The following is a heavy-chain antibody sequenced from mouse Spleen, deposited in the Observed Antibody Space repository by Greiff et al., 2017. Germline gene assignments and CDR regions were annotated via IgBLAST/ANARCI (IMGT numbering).Heavy chain of an antibody. J-gene: IGHJ4*01. D-gene: IGHD1-1*01. CDR3: ARAAYYGSSFLDY. V-gene: IGHV5-16*01. Sequence: EVMLVESEGGLVQPGSSMKLSCTASGFTFSDYYMAWVRQVPEKGLEWVANINYDGSSTYYLDSLKSRFIISRDNAKNILYLQMSSLKSEDTATYYCARAAYYGSSFLDYWGQGTSVTVSS. CDR1: GFTFSDYY. CDR2: INYDGSST.